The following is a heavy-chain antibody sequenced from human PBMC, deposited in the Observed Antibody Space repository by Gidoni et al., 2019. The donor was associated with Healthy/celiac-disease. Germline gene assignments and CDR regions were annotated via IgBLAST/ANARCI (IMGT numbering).Heavy chain of an antibody. CDR1: GVSISSGSYY. D-gene: IGHD2-2*01. J-gene: IGHJ6*02. CDR3: ARGYCSSTSCYYYYYGMDV. Sequence: QVQLQESGPGLVKPSQTLSLTCTVSGVSISSGSYYWSWIRQPAGKGLEWIGRIYTSGSTNYNPSLKSRVTISVDTSKNQFSLKLSSVTAADTAVYYCARGYCSSTSCYYYYYGMDVWGQGTTVTVSS. V-gene: IGHV4-61*02. CDR2: IYTSGST.